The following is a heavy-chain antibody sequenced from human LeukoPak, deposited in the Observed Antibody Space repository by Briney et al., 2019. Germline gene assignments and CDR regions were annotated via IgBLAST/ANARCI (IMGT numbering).Heavy chain of an antibody. Sequence: GGSLRLSCAASGFPFSSYSMTWVRQAPGKGLKWVANIKPDGTTKFYVDSVKGRFTISRDNALNSLYLQMNSLRAEDTAIYYCARSIPYGTTWYGRSDYWGQGTLVTVSS. D-gene: IGHD6-13*01. CDR1: GFPFSSYS. CDR3: ARSIPYGTTWYGRSDY. J-gene: IGHJ4*02. CDR2: IKPDGTTK. V-gene: IGHV3-7*03.